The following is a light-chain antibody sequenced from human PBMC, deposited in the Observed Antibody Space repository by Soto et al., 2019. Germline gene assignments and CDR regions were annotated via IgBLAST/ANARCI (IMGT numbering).Light chain of an antibody. J-gene: IGKJ1*01. CDR2: HAS. Sequence: DIQMTQSPSTMPASVGDRVTITCRASQSISNWLAWYQQKQGTAPKLLIYHASTLESGVPSRFSVSVSGTEGTITISRLKTDDGSTYYCQQFNTSPWTFGQGTKVDIK. V-gene: IGKV1-5*01. CDR1: QSISNW. CDR3: QQFNTSPWT.